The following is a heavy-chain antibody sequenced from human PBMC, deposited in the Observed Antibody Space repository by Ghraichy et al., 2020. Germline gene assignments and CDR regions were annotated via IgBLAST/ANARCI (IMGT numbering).Heavy chain of an antibody. V-gene: IGHV3-30*18. CDR3: AKDWRLLSFGEPLLPVDY. CDR1: GFTFSSYC. D-gene: IGHD3-10*01. CDR2: ISFDGSNK. J-gene: IGHJ4*02. Sequence: LSLTCAASGFTFSSYCMHWVRQAPGKGLEWVALISFDGSNKYYTDTVKGRFTISRDNSKNTLFLQMHTLRAEDTAVYYCAKDWRLLSFGEPLLPVDYWGERTVIIVS.